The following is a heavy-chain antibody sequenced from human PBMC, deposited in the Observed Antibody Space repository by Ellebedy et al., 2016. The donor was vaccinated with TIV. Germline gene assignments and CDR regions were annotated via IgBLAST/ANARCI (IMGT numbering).Heavy chain of an antibody. CDR1: GGSFSGYF. J-gene: IGHJ4*02. D-gene: IGHD3-16*01. Sequence: MPSETLSLTCAVYGGSFSGYFWTWIRQPPGKGLEWIGEINHGGSTNYNPSLESRVSISVDTSKNQFSLKLTSVTAADTAVYYCARVSNLKGDDYWGQGTLVTVSS. CDR2: INHGGST. V-gene: IGHV4-34*01. CDR3: ARVSNLKGDDY.